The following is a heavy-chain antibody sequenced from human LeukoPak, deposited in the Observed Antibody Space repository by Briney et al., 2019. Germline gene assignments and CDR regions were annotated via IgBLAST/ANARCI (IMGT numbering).Heavy chain of an antibody. Sequence: GASVKVSCKTSGSTFTGAYMHWVRRAPGQGLEWMGWVNPNSGETKFAQKFQGRVTMTRDTSIRTVYMDLGGLRSDDTAVYYCARVLFNSGYNYWGQGSLVTVSS. CDR3: ARVLFNSGYNY. J-gene: IGHJ4*02. V-gene: IGHV1-2*02. CDR2: VNPNSGET. D-gene: IGHD3-9*01. CDR1: GSTFTGAY.